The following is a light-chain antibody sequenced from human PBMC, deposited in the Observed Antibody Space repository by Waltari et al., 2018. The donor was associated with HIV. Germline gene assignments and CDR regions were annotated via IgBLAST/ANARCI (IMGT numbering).Light chain of an antibody. CDR3: QQYNNWPPYT. CDR2: GAS. V-gene: IGKV3-15*01. CDR1: QSVSSN. Sequence: EIVMTQSPATLSVSPRERATLSCRASQSVSSNLAWSQQKPGQAPRLLIYGASTRATGIPARFSGSGSGTEFTLTISSLQSEDFAVYYCQQYNNWPPYTFGQGTKLEIK. J-gene: IGKJ2*01.